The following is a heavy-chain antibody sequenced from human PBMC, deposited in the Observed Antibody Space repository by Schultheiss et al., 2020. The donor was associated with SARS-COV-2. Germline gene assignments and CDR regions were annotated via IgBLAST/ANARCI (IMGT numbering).Heavy chain of an antibody. V-gene: IGHV4-31*11. CDR2: IYYSGST. Sequence: SETLSLTCAVSGGSISSGGYYWSWIRQHPGKGLEWIGYIYYSGSTYYNPSLKSRVTISVDTSKNQFSLKLSSVTAADTAVYYCARLSGGQAGWFDPWGQGTLVTVSS. CDR3: ARLSGGQAGWFDP. CDR1: GGSISSGGYY. J-gene: IGHJ5*02. D-gene: IGHD2/OR15-2a*01.